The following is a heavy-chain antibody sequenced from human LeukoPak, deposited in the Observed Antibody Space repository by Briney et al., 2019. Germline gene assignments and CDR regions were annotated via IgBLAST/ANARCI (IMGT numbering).Heavy chain of an antibody. CDR2: ISGSGGST. CDR3: AKDLHDYGDY. V-gene: IGHV3-23*01. J-gene: IGHJ4*02. Sequence: GGSLRLSCVVSGFTFSSYAMSWVRQAPGKGLEWVSAISGSGGSTYYADSVKGRFTISRDNSKNTLYLQMNSLRAEDTAVYYCAKDLHDYGDYWGQGTLVTVSS. CDR1: GFTFSSYA.